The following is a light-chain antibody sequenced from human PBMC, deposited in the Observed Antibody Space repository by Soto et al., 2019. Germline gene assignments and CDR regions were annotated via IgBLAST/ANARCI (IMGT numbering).Light chain of an antibody. CDR3: QQRSYWPPCT. V-gene: IGKV3-11*01. J-gene: IGKJ1*01. Sequence: EIVLTQSPATLSLSPGERATLSCRASQSVSSYLAWYQQKPGQAPRLLIYDASNRATGIPARFSGSGSGTDFTLTISSLEPEDFAVYYCQQRSYWPPCTFGQGTKVEIK. CDR2: DAS. CDR1: QSVSSY.